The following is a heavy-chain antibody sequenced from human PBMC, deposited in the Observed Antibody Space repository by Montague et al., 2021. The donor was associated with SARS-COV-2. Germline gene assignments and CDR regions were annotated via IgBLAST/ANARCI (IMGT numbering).Heavy chain of an antibody. CDR2: IYYSGST. D-gene: IGHD5-12*01. CDR1: GGSISSYY. CDR3: AGDRGRFWHFDL. J-gene: IGHJ2*01. Sequence: SETLSLTCTVSGGSISSYYWNWIRQSPGKGLEWIGYIYYSGSTKYNPSFKGRVTMLVDTSKRQMSLGLNSVTAADTAVYYCAGDRGRFWHFDLWGRGTLVTVSS. V-gene: IGHV4-59*01.